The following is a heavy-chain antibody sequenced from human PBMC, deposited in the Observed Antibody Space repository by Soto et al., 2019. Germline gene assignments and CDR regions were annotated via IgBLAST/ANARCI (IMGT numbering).Heavy chain of an antibody. CDR3: ARVDQEYFDWLLTFDY. Sequence: GGSLRLSCATSGFSFRTFWLNWIRQAPGRGLEWVANINQDGSEKYYADSVKGRFTISRDNAKNSLYLQMNSLRDEDAAVYYWARVDQEYFDWLLTFDYWGQGTLVTVSS. V-gene: IGHV3-7*01. CDR1: GFSFRTFW. D-gene: IGHD3-9*01. CDR2: INQDGSEK. J-gene: IGHJ4*02.